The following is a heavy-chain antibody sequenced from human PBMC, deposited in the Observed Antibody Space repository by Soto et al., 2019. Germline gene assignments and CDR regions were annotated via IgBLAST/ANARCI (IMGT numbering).Heavy chain of an antibody. CDR2: ISAYNGNT. J-gene: IGHJ5*02. CDR1: GYTFTSYG. D-gene: IGHD3-3*01. CDR3: ARDRSRITIFGVVTPGPDWFDP. V-gene: IGHV1-18*01. Sequence: GASVKVSCKASGYTFTSYGISWVRQAPGQGLEWMGWISAYNGNTNYAQKLQGRVTMTTDTSTSTAYMELRSLRSDDTAVYYCARDRSRITIFGVVTPGPDWFDPWGQGTLVTVSS.